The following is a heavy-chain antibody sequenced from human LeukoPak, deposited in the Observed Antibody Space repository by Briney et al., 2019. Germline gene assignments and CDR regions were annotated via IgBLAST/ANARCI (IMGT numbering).Heavy chain of an antibody. D-gene: IGHD6-6*01. CDR3: ARHRGSSSEFDP. Sequence: SETLSLTCTVSGGSISSNNYYWGWMRQPPGKGLEWIGHIYYDGRTYYNPSLKSRVTMSVDTSKNQFSLKLSSVTAADTAVYYCARHRGSSSEFDPWGLGTLVTIYS. CDR1: GGSISSNNYY. V-gene: IGHV4-39*01. CDR2: IYYDGRT. J-gene: IGHJ5*02.